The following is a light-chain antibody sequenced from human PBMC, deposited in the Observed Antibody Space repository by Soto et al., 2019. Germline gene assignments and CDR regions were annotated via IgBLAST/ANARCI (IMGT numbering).Light chain of an antibody. V-gene: IGKV3-11*01. Sequence: EIVLTQSPATLSLSPGERATPSCRASQSVRTYLGWYQQKPGQAPRLLIYDASNRATGIPARFSGSGSGTDFTLTISSLEPEDFAVYYCQHRANWLFTFGPGTKVDIK. CDR2: DAS. CDR3: QHRANWLFT. CDR1: QSVRTY. J-gene: IGKJ3*01.